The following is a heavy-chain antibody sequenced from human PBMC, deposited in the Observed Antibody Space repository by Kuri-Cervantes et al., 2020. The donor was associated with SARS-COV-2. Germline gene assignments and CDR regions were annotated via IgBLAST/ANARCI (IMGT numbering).Heavy chain of an antibody. Sequence: ASVKVSCKASGYTFTSYGISWVRQAPGQGLEWMGWISAYNGNTNYAQKLQGRVTMTTGTSTSTAYMELRSLRSDDTAVYYCARGERADYYDSSGYTFDYWGQGTLVTVSS. V-gene: IGHV1-18*01. CDR2: ISAYNGNT. D-gene: IGHD3-22*01. CDR1: GYTFTSYG. J-gene: IGHJ4*02. CDR3: ARGERADYYDSSGYTFDY.